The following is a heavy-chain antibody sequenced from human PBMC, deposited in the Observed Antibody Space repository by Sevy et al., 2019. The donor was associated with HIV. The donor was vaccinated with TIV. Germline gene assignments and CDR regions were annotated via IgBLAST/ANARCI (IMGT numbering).Heavy chain of an antibody. J-gene: IGHJ4*02. CDR2: IFSGGST. Sequence: GGSLRLSCAISGFTVNDKYVIWVRQAPGKGLEWVSVIFSGGSTYYADSAKGRFIISRDNSKNTVDLQMNSVRAEDTAVYYCVSLFLSYRSGWSYFDYWGQGTLVTVSS. D-gene: IGHD6-19*01. CDR1: GFTVNDKY. CDR3: VSLFLSYRSGWSYFDY. V-gene: IGHV3-66*02.